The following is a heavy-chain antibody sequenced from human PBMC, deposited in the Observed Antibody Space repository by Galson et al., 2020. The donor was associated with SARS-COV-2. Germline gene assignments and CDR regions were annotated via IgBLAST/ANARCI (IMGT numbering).Heavy chain of an antibody. CDR1: GGSFSGFS. J-gene: IGHJ6*03. V-gene: IGHV4-34*01. CDR3: ARGRQGVVPSPVLGLGPFYLYYYMDV. Sequence: QWFNAETNSSETLSLTCAVYGGSFSGFSWTWIRQAPGKGLEWIGEIKSGGDVKYGPSLSSRVSLSVDTSKNQFSLKVTSVNAADSGLYFCARGRQGVVPSPVLGLGPFYLYYYMDVWGKGTTVTVSS. CDR2: IKSGGDV. D-gene: IGHD3-16*01.